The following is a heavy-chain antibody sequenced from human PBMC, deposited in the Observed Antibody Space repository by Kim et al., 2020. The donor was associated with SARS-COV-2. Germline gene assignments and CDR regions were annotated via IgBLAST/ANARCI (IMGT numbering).Heavy chain of an antibody. CDR2: IKHDGTEK. CDR3: ARGRGLDS. CDR1: GFTFSDNW. Sequence: GGSLRLSCAASGFTFSDNWMTWIRQAPGKGLEWVANIKHDGTEKYYVSSVKGRFTVSRDNAKKSVYLQMNSLRAGDTAVYYCARGRGLDSWGQGTLVTVSS. V-gene: IGHV3-7*01. J-gene: IGHJ4*02.